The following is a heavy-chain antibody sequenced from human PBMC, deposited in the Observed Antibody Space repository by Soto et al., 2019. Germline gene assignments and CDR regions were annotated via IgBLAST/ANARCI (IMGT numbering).Heavy chain of an antibody. CDR2: VSGSGGNT. V-gene: IGHV3-23*01. CDR1: GFTFSNYA. CDR3: AKLNLFVAAAAGRGPFDY. D-gene: IGHD6-13*01. J-gene: IGHJ4*02. Sequence: VQLLESGGGLVQPGGSLRLSCAASGFTFSNYAMSWVRQAQGKGLEWVSAVSGSGGNTYYADSVQGRFTIYRDNSKNMLNLQRLSLRAEDTAVYYCAKLNLFVAAAAGRGPFDYLGQRTLVTVSS.